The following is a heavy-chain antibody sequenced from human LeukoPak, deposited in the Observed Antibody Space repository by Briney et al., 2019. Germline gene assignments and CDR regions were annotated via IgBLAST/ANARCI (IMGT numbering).Heavy chain of an antibody. J-gene: IGHJ5*02. Sequence: ASVKVSCKASGGTFSSYAISWVRQAPGQGLEWMGRIIPIHGIANYAQKFQGRVTITADKSTSTAYMELSSLRSEDTAVYYCARGFLKRDWFDPWGQGTLVTVSS. CDR3: ARGFLKRDWFDP. CDR2: IIPIHGIA. CDR1: GGTFSSYA. D-gene: IGHD3-3*01. V-gene: IGHV1-69*04.